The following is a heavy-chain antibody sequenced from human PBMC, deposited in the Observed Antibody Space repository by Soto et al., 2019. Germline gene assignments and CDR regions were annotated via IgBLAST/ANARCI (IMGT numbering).Heavy chain of an antibody. CDR3: ARDARNADYDY. D-gene: IGHD3-16*01. CDR2: IHGTRSII. V-gene: IGHV3-48*02. CDR1: GFTFSSDA. J-gene: IGHJ4*02. Sequence: EVQLVESGGGLVQPGGSLKLSCAVSGFTFSSDAMNWVRQAPGKGLEWVAYIHGTRSIIYYADSVKGRFTISRDNAKNSLYLQMDSLRDGDTALYYCARDARNADYDYWGQGTLVTVSS.